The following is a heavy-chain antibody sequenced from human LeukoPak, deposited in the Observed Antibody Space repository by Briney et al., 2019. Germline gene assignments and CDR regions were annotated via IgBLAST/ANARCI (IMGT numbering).Heavy chain of an antibody. CDR1: GGSISSSNW. Sequence: PSETLSLTCAVSGGSISSSNWWSWVRQPPGKGLEWIGEIYHSGSTNYNPSLKSRVTISVDKSKNQFSLKLSSVTAADTAVYYCASKDVLRYFDWSSLDAFDIWGQGTMVTVSS. J-gene: IGHJ3*02. V-gene: IGHV4-4*02. D-gene: IGHD3-9*01. CDR3: ASKDVLRYFDWSSLDAFDI. CDR2: IYHSGST.